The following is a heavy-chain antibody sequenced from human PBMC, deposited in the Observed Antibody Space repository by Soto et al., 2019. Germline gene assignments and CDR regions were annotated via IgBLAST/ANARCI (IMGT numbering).Heavy chain of an antibody. CDR2: IYPCDSDT. CDR1: GYSFTSYW. J-gene: IGHJ6*02. V-gene: IGHV5-51*01. D-gene: IGHD3-16*02. Sequence: GESLKISCKGSGYSFTSYWSGWVRQMPGKGLEWMGIIYPCDSDTRYSPSFQGQVTISADKSISTAYLQWSSLKASDTAMYYCARPSDYVSGSHLKTPPTTWSGMDVWGQGTTVTVSS. CDR3: ARPSDYVSGSHLKTPPTTWSGMDV.